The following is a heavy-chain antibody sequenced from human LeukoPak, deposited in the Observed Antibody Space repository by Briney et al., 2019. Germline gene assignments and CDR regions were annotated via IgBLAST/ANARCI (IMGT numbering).Heavy chain of an antibody. CDR3: ARDGGYCSSTSCRLYYYYGMDV. CDR1: GFTFSSYS. D-gene: IGHD2-2*01. V-gene: IGHV3-21*01. Sequence: EGSLRLSCAASGFTFSSYSMNWVRQAPGKGLEWVSSISSSSSYIYYADSVKGRFTISRDNAKNSLYLQMNSLRAEDTAVYYCARDGGYCSSTSCRLYYYYGMDVWGQGTTVTVSS. CDR2: ISSSSSYI. J-gene: IGHJ6*02.